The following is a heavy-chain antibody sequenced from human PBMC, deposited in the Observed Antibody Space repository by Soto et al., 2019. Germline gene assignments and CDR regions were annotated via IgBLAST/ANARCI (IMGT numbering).Heavy chain of an antibody. Sequence: SETLSLTCTVSGGSIISGGYYWSWIRQHPGKGLEWIGYIYYSGSTYYNPSLKSRVTISVDTSKNQFSLKLSSVTAADTAVYYCAGTYYDFWSGPRPHYYYYGMDVWGQGTTVTVSS. V-gene: IGHV4-31*03. J-gene: IGHJ6*02. D-gene: IGHD3-3*01. CDR1: GGSIISGGYY. CDR2: IYYSGST. CDR3: AGTYYDFWSGPRPHYYYYGMDV.